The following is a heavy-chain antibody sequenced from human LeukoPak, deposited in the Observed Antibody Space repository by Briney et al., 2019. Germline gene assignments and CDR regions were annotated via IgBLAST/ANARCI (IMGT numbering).Heavy chain of an antibody. V-gene: IGHV1-2*02. J-gene: IGHJ4*02. CDR3: ARVKQWPGHFDY. Sequence: ASVKVSCKASGYTFTGYYMHWVRQAPGQGLEWMGWINPNSGGTNYAQKFQGRVTMTRDTSISTAYMELSSLRSEDTAVYYCARVKQWPGHFDYWGQGTLVTVSS. CDR1: GYTFTGYY. D-gene: IGHD6-19*01. CDR2: INPNSGGT.